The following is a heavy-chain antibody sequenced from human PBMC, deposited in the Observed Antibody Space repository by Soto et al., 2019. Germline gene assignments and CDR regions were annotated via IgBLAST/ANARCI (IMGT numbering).Heavy chain of an antibody. CDR3: AKSSGGSSWYPPGH. CDR2: TANDGSAQ. CDR1: GFIFSSYG. V-gene: IGHV3-30*18. J-gene: IGHJ4*02. Sequence: QVQLVESGGGVVQPGGSLRLSCAASGFIFSSYGMQWVRQSPGEGLEWVATTANDGSAQYYADSVKGRFTISRDNSKNTLFLQMESLRPEDTGVYYCAKSSGGSSWYPPGHWGQGTLVTVSS. D-gene: IGHD6-13*01.